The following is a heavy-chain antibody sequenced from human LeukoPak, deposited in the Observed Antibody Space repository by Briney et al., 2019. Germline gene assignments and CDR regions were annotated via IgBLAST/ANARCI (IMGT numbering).Heavy chain of an antibody. V-gene: IGHV4-34*01. CDR1: GGSFSGYY. D-gene: IGHD4-23*01. CDR2: INRSGST. J-gene: IGHJ3*02. CDR3: ARRDMTTVARPGAFDI. Sequence: SETLSLTCAVYGGSFSGYYWSWIRQPPGKGLDWIGEINRSGSTNYNPSLKSRVTISVDTSKNQFSLKLSSVTAADTAVYYCARRDMTTVARPGAFDIWGQGTMVTVSS.